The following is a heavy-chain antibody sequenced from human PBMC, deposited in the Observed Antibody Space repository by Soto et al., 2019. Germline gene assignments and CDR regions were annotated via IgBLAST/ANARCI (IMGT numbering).Heavy chain of an antibody. Sequence: GASVKVSCKASGYTFTSYAMHWVRQAPGQRLEWMGWINAGNGNTKYSQKFQGRVTITRDTSASTAYMELSSLRPEDTAVYYCAREIAAAGPFDYWGQGTLVTVSS. CDR1: GYTFTSYA. CDR2: INAGNGNT. J-gene: IGHJ4*02. CDR3: AREIAAAGPFDY. D-gene: IGHD6-13*01. V-gene: IGHV1-3*01.